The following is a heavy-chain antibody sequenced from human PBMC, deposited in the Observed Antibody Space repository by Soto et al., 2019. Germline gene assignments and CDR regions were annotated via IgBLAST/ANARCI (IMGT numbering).Heavy chain of an antibody. J-gene: IGHJ4*02. CDR1: GRTFSSYA. V-gene: IGHV1-69*01. CDR2: IIPIFGTA. D-gene: IGHD3-22*01. CDR3: AREAIVVVITSYYFDY. Sequence: ASVKVSCKASGRTFSSYATSLVRQAPGQGLEWMGGIIPIFGTANYAQKFQGRVTITADESTSTAYMELSSLRSEDTAVYYCAREAIVVVITSYYFDYWGQGTLVTAPQ.